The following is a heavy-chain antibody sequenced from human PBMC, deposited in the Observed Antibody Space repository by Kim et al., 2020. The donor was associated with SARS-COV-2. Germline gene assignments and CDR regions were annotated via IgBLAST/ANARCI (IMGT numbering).Heavy chain of an antibody. V-gene: IGHV1-46*01. CDR1: GDTFSSLF. CDR2: IKTTDGVA. J-gene: IGHJ4*02. CDR3: ARQNSAGNPVD. Sequence: ASVKVSCKPSGDTFSSLFIHWVRQAPGQGLQWMGLIKTTDGVASYAQKFQDRVTLSRDTSTNTVYMDLSSLRSEDTAMYYSARQNSAGNPVDWGQGTLVTVSS. D-gene: IGHD6-13*01.